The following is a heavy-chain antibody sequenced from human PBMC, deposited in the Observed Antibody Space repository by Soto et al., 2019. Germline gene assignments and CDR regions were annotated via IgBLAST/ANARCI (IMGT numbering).Heavy chain of an antibody. Sequence: GGSLRLSCAASGFTFSSYGMHWVRQAPGKGLEWVAVIWYDGSNKYYADSVKGRFTTSRDNSKNTLYLQMNSLRAEDTAVYYCARDSPLYYYDSSYYFDYWGQGTLVTVSS. CDR2: IWYDGSNK. CDR3: ARDSPLYYYDSSYYFDY. D-gene: IGHD3-22*01. V-gene: IGHV3-33*01. J-gene: IGHJ4*02. CDR1: GFTFSSYG.